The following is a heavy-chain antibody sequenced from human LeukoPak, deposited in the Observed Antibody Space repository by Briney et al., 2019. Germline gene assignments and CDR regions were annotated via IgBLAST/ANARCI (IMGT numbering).Heavy chain of an antibody. Sequence: GGSLRLSCAASGFTFSDYYMGWIRQAPGKGLEWVSYISSSGSTIYYAGSVKGRFTISRDNAKNSLYLQMNSLRAEDTAVYYCARKARNDFYFDYWGQGTLVTVSS. CDR3: ARKARNDFYFDY. CDR1: GFTFSDYY. J-gene: IGHJ4*02. D-gene: IGHD1-1*01. V-gene: IGHV3-11*04. CDR2: ISSSGSTI.